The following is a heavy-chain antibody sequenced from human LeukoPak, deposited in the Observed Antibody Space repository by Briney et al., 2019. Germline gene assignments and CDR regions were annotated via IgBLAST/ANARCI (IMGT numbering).Heavy chain of an antibody. J-gene: IGHJ5*02. CDR3: ARDWYCSGGSCYSRDWFDP. Sequence: GGSLRLSCAASGFTFSSYSMNWVRQAPGKGLEWVSYISSSSSTIYYADSVKGRFTISGDNAKNSLYLQMNSLRAEDTAVYYCARDWYCSGGSCYSRDWFDPWGQGTLATVSS. CDR2: ISSSSSTI. CDR1: GFTFSSYS. D-gene: IGHD2-15*01. V-gene: IGHV3-48*01.